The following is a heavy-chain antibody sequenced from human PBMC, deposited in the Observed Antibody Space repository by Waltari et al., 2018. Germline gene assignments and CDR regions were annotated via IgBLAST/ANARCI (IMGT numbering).Heavy chain of an antibody. J-gene: IGHJ4*02. V-gene: IGHV3-7*01. D-gene: IGHD6-13*01. CDR3: AIGGVETSWYWRY. CDR2: IKTDGSET. Sequence: EVQVVESGGGLVQPGGSLRLACAASGLSSSRSWMTWVRQAPEKGVEWGANIKTDGSETYYVDSVKGRFTISRDNTKNSLYLQMSSLRAEDTAVYYCAIGGVETSWYWRYWGQGTLVTVSA. CDR1: GLSSSRSW.